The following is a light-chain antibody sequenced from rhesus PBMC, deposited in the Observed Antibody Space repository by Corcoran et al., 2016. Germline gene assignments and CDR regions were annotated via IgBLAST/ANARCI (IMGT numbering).Light chain of an antibody. V-gene: IGKV1-21*01. Sequence: DIQMTQSPSSLSASVGDTVTISCRASQGIISWLAWYQQKPGKAPKLLIYKASSLQSGVPSRFSGSGSGTDFTLTIISLQSDDFATYYCQHYNGKPCTFGRGTKVEIK. CDR2: KAS. J-gene: IGKJ2*01. CDR1: QGIISW. CDR3: QHYNGKPCT.